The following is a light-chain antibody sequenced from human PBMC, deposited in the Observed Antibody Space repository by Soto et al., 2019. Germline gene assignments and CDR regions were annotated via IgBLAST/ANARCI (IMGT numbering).Light chain of an antibody. V-gene: IGKV1-39*01. CDR1: QSISSY. CDR2: AAS. CDR3: QQSYSTPRT. Sequence: DIQMTQSPSSLSASVGDRVTITCRASQSISSYLNWYQQKPGKAPKLLIYAASSLQSGVPSRVSGSGSGTDFTRTISSLQPEDFATYYGQQSYSTPRTFGQGTKVESK. J-gene: IGKJ1*01.